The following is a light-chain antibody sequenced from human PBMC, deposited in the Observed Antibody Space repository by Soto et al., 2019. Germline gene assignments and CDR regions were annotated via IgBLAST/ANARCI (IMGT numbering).Light chain of an antibody. CDR3: QSYDSILSGVV. CDR2: GNN. Sequence: QSVLTQPPSVSAAPGQRVTFSCTGSSSNFGAGYDVHWYQQLPGTAPKLLIYGNNNRPSGVPDRFSGSKSGTSASLAITGLQAEDEVDYYCQSYDSILSGVVFGGGTKLTVL. J-gene: IGLJ2*01. CDR1: SSNFGAGYD. V-gene: IGLV1-40*01.